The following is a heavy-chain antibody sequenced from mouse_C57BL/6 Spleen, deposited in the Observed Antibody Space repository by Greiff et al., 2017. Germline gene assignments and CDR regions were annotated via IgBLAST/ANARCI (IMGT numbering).Heavy chain of an antibody. CDR3: SRSRDYDWFAY. J-gene: IGHJ3*01. CDR1: GYTFTSYW. V-gene: IGHV1-72*01. CDR2: IDPNSGGT. Sequence: QVQLQQPGAELVKPGASVKLSCKASGYTFTSYWMHWVKQRPGQGLEWIGRIDPNSGGTKYNEKFKSKATLTVDKPSSTAYMQLSSLTSEDSAVYYCSRSRDYDWFAYWGQGTLVTVSA. D-gene: IGHD2-4*01.